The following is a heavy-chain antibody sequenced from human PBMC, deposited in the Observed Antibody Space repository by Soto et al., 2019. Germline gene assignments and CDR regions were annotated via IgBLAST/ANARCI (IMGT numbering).Heavy chain of an antibody. Sequence: QVQLLQSGDEVKKPGASVKVSCKASGYRFTTYGITWVRLAPGQGLEWLGGISTYNGNTDYAQNLQDRVTMTTETSTSTAYMEVTSLTSDDTAVYYCARGLGTNGLDVWGQGTTVTVSS. CDR3: ARGLGTNGLDV. V-gene: IGHV1-18*04. CDR1: GYRFTTYG. J-gene: IGHJ6*02. D-gene: IGHD7-27*01. CDR2: ISTYNGNT.